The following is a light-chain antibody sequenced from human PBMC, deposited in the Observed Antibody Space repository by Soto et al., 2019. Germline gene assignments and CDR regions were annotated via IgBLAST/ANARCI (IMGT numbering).Light chain of an antibody. Sequence: QSVLTQPASVSGSPGQSITISCTGTSADFTDYHYVSWYQQHPGKAPQLLIYGVTNRPSGVSNRFSGSKSGDTASLTISGLQADDEADYYCNSYTSYHTLPVFGTGTKVTVL. CDR1: SADFTDYHY. V-gene: IGLV2-14*01. CDR3: NSYTSYHTLPV. J-gene: IGLJ1*01. CDR2: GVT.